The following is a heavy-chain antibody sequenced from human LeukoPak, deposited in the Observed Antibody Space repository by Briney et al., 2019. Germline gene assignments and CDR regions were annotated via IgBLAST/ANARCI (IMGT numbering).Heavy chain of an antibody. D-gene: IGHD6-13*01. Sequence: PGRSLRLSCAASGFTFSSYGMHWVRQAPGKGLEWVAVKSYDGSNKYYADSVKGRFTISRDNSKNTLYLQMNSLRAEDTAVYYCAKPFAYSSSWYYFDYWGQGTLVTVSS. J-gene: IGHJ4*02. CDR3: AKPFAYSSSWYYFDY. V-gene: IGHV3-30*18. CDR1: GFTFSSYG. CDR2: KSYDGSNK.